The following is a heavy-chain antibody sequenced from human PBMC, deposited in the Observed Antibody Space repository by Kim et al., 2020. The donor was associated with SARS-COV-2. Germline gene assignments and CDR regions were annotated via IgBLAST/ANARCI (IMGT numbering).Heavy chain of an antibody. CDR1: GGSISSGGYY. CDR3: ARVKDILTGYYKGNWFDP. CDR2: IYYSGST. V-gene: IGHV4-31*03. J-gene: IGHJ5*02. Sequence: SETLSLTCTVSGGSISSGGYYWSWIRQHPGKGLEWIGYIYYSGSTYYNPSLKSRVTISVDTSKNQFSLKLSSVTAADTAVYYCARVKDILTGYYKGNWFDPWGQGTLVTVSS. D-gene: IGHD3-9*01.